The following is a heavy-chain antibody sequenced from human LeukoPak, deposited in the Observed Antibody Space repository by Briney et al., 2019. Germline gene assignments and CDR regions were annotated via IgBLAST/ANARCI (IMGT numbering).Heavy chain of an antibody. CDR1: GFTFSSYA. Sequence: GGSLRLSCAASGFTFSSYAMSWVRQAPGKGLEWVSAISGSGGSTYYADSVKGRFTISRDNSKNTLYLQMNSLRAEDTAVYYCARGQYYYYYGMDVWGQGTTVTVSS. V-gene: IGHV3-23*01. CDR2: ISGSGGST. J-gene: IGHJ6*02. CDR3: ARGQYYYYYGMDV.